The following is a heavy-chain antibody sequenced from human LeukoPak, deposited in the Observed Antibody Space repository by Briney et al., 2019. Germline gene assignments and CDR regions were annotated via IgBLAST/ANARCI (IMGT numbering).Heavy chain of an antibody. CDR2: IYPDDSDT. CDR1: GYSFTTHW. Sequence: GESLKISCKASGYSFTTHWIGGVRQKPGKSLEWMGIIYPDDSDTRYSPSFQGQVNISADQSSNTTYLQWSSLKASDTAIYYCARPRREVAALDYWGQGTLVTVSS. J-gene: IGHJ4*02. CDR3: ARPRREVAALDY. V-gene: IGHV5-51*01. D-gene: IGHD6-6*01.